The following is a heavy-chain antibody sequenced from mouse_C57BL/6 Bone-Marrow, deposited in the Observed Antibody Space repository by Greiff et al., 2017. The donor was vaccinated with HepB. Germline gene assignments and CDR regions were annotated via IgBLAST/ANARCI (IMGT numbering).Heavy chain of an antibody. CDR2: IDPNSGGT. Sequence: QVQLKQPGAELVKPGASVKLSCKASGYTFTSYWMHWVKQRPGRGLEWIGRIDPNSGGTKYNEKFKSKATLTVDKPSSTAYMQLSSLTSEDSAVYYCATGSITTVVARYWYFDVWGTGTTVTVSS. J-gene: IGHJ1*03. CDR3: ATGSITTVVARYWYFDV. D-gene: IGHD1-1*01. V-gene: IGHV1-72*01. CDR1: GYTFTSYW.